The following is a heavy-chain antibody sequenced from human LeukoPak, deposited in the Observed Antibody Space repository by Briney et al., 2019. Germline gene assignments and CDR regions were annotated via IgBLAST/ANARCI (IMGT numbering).Heavy chain of an antibody. CDR2: ISDRGST. Sequence: SETLSLTCTVSGDSITSTIYYWGWIRQPPGKGLEWIGSISDRGSTYYNPSLKSRVTISVDTSKNQFSLKLSSVTAADTAVYYCARNLIPEQLVLNFWGQGILVTVSS. J-gene: IGHJ4*02. CDR1: GDSITSTIYY. V-gene: IGHV4-39*07. D-gene: IGHD6-13*01. CDR3: ARNLIPEQLVLNF.